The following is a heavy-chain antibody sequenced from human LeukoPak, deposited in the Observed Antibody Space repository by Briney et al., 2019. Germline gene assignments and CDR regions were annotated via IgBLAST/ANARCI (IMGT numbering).Heavy chain of an antibody. Sequence: PGGSLRLSCAASGFTVSSNYMSWVRQAPGKGLEWVSVIYSGGITYYADSVKGRFTISRDNSKNTLYLQMNSLRAEDTAVYYCARDGVPRMPPGGHNYYYGMDVWGQGTTVTVSS. V-gene: IGHV3-66*01. J-gene: IGHJ6*02. CDR3: ARDGVPRMPPGGHNYYYGMDV. CDR2: IYSGGIT. D-gene: IGHD2-15*01. CDR1: GFTVSSNY.